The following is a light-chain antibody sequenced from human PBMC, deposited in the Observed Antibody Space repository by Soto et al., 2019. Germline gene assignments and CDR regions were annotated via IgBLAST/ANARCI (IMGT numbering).Light chain of an antibody. Sequence: IQLTQSPSSLSASVGDRVTITCRASQGISSYLAWYQQKPGKAPKLPIYAASTLQSGVPSRFGGSGSGTDFTLTISSLQPEDFATYYCQQLNSYPHTFGGGTKVEIK. J-gene: IGKJ4*01. CDR2: AAS. CDR3: QQLNSYPHT. V-gene: IGKV1-9*01. CDR1: QGISSY.